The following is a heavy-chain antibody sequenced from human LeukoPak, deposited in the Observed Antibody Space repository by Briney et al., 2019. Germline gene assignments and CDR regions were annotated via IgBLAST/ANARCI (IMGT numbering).Heavy chain of an antibody. J-gene: IGHJ4*02. CDR2: IVVGSGNT. V-gene: IGHV1-58*02. CDR1: GFTFTSSA. Sequence: SVKVSCKASGFTFTSSAMQWVRQARGQRLEWTGWIVVGSGNTNYAQKFQERATITRDMSTSTAYMELSSLRSEDTAVYYCAAGAAAGTMGDYWGQGTLVTVSS. CDR3: AAGAAAGTMGDY. D-gene: IGHD6-13*01.